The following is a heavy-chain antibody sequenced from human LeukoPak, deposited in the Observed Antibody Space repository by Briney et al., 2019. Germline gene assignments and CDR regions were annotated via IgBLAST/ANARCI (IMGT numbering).Heavy chain of an antibody. Sequence: SETLSLTCAVYGGSFSGYYWSWIRQPPGKGLEWIGEINHSGSTNYNPSLKSRVTISVDTSKNQFSLKLSSVTAADTAVYYCAGGAPAANNWFDPWGQGTLVTVSS. CDR1: GGSFSGYY. CDR3: AGGAPAANNWFDP. J-gene: IGHJ5*02. V-gene: IGHV4-34*01. CDR2: INHSGST. D-gene: IGHD2-2*01.